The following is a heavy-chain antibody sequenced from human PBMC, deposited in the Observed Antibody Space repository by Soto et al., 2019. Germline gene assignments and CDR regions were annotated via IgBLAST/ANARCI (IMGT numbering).Heavy chain of an antibody. D-gene: IGHD1-26*01. J-gene: IGHJ4*02. CDR2: INGGNGNT. CDR1: GNTVPNYA. CDR3: ARDAAGFSGSHYIDYFNY. Sequence: QVQLVQSGAELKKPGASVKVSCKASGNTVPNYAIHWVRQAPGQRLEWMGWINGGNGNTYYSEHFQGRVTFTRDTSAGTVYRQLSSLTSEDTAVYYCARDAAGFSGSHYIDYFNYWGQGALVTVSS. V-gene: IGHV1-3*01.